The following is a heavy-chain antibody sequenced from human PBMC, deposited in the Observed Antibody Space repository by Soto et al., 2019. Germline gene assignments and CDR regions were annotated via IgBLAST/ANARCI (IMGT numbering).Heavy chain of an antibody. CDR1: GFSFEDYA. CDR2: IALNSDII. D-gene: IGHD3-10*01. CDR3: TKDHYGSAINGMDV. Sequence: EVQLVESGGGLVQPGRSLRLSCAASGFSFEDYAMHWVRHGPGKGPGRVSGIALNSDIIGYADSVKGRITISRDNGKNSLYLQMNSLRPADTALYYYTKDHYGSAINGMDVWGQETTVTVSS. J-gene: IGHJ6*02. V-gene: IGHV3-9*01.